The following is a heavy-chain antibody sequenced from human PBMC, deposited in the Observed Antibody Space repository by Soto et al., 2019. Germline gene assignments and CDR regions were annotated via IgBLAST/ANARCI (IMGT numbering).Heavy chain of an antibody. D-gene: IGHD3-22*01. Sequence: GGSLRLSCAASGFTFSSYSMNWVRQAPGKGLERVSSISSSSSYIYSADSVKGRFTISRDNAKNSLYLQMNSLRAEDTAVYYCAREENYYDSSGYPVSYFDYWGQGTLVTVSS. CDR2: ISSSSSYI. J-gene: IGHJ4*02. CDR3: AREENYYDSSGYPVSYFDY. CDR1: GFTFSSYS. V-gene: IGHV3-21*01.